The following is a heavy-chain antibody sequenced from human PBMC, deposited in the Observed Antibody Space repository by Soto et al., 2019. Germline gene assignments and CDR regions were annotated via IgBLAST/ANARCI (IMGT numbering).Heavy chain of an antibody. V-gene: IGHV3-30-3*01. Sequence: QVQLVESGGGVVQPGRSLRLSCAASGFTFSSYAMHWVRQAPGKGLEWVTVISYDGSNKYYADSVKGRFTISRDNSKNTLYLQMNSLRAEDTAVYYCARAPTTVTTAYYFDYWGQGTLVTVSS. CDR2: ISYDGSNK. D-gene: IGHD4-17*01. J-gene: IGHJ4*02. CDR1: GFTFSSYA. CDR3: ARAPTTVTTAYYFDY.